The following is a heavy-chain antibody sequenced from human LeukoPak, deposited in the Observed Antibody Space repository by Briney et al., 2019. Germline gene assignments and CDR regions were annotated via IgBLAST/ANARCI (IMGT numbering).Heavy chain of an antibody. J-gene: IGHJ4*02. D-gene: IGHD5-18*01. CDR2: IYCGDIT. Sequence: GGSLRLSCAASGFTVSNNYMSWVRQAPGKGLEWVSVIYCGDITYYADSVEGRFTISRDNSKNTLFLQMNSLRAEDTAVYYCARGSGYNYGFPDYWGQGTLVTVSS. CDR3: ARGSGYNYGFPDY. V-gene: IGHV3-53*01. CDR1: GFTVSNNY.